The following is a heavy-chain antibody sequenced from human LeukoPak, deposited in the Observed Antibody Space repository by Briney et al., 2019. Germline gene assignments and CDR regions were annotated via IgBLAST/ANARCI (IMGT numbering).Heavy chain of an antibody. J-gene: IGHJ4*02. CDR2: TGAGGGNR. D-gene: IGHD1-14*01. CDR1: GFTFSSYA. CDR3: ATETIGRHYDY. V-gene: IGHV3-23*01. Sequence: GGSLRLSCAASGFTFSSYAMSWVRQAPGKGLEWVSATGAGGGNRYYADSVRGRFTISRDNAKNSMYLQMDSLRDEDTAVYYCATETIGRHYDYWGQGTLLTVSS.